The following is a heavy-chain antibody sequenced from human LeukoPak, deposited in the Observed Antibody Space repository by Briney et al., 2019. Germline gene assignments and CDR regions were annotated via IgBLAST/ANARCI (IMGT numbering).Heavy chain of an antibody. V-gene: IGHV6-1*01. CDR2: TYYRSRWFN. D-gene: IGHD1-1*01. CDR1: GDSVSSNSAA. Sequence: SQTLSLTCAISGDSVSSNSAAWGWIRQSPSRGLEWLGRTYYRSRWFNTYGLSVRSRITINPDTSKNQFSLQLNSVTPEDTAVYYCTREKESGTTYDAFDIWGRGTMVTVSS. J-gene: IGHJ3*02. CDR3: TREKESGTTYDAFDI.